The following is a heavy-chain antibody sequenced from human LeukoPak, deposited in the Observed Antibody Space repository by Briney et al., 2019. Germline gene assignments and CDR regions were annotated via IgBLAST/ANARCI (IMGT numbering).Heavy chain of an antibody. CDR3: AKLTHISEYQLLSDAFDI. CDR2: ISDSGVST. D-gene: IGHD2-2*01. CDR1: GFTFSGYA. J-gene: IGHJ3*02. Sequence: PGGSLRLSCAASGFTFSGYAMSWVRQAPGKGLEWVSAISDSGVSTYYADSVKGRFTISRDNSKNTLYLQMNSLRAEDTAVYYCAKLTHISEYQLLSDAFDIWGQGTMVTVSS. V-gene: IGHV3-23*01.